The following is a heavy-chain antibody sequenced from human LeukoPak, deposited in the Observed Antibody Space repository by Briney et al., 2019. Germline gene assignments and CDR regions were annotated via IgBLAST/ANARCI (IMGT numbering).Heavy chain of an antibody. Sequence: GGSLRLSCAASGFTFSSYGMHWVRQAPGKGLEWVAVIWYDGSNKYYADSVKGRFTISRDNSKNTLYLQMNSLRAEDTAVYYCAKDAPDLRYFDSYYFDYWGQGTLVTVSS. J-gene: IGHJ4*02. CDR2: IWYDGSNK. V-gene: IGHV3-33*06. CDR1: GFTFSSYG. D-gene: IGHD3-9*01. CDR3: AKDAPDLRYFDSYYFDY.